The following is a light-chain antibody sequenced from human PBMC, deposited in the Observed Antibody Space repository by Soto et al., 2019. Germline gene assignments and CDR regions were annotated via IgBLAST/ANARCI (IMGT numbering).Light chain of an antibody. CDR3: VQHDTDPLT. CDR2: GAS. Sequence: DIQMTQSPSSLSASVGDKVTITCRASQGIRNALAWYQQKPGKAPKRLIYGASTLQSGVPSGFSGSGSATEFTLTITSLQPEDFATYYCVQHDTDPLTFGGGTKVDIK. J-gene: IGKJ4*01. V-gene: IGKV1-17*01. CDR1: QGIRNA.